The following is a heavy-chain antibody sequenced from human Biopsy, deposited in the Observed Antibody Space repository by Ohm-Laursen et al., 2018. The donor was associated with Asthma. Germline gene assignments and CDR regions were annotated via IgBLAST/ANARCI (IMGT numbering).Heavy chain of an antibody. V-gene: IGHV4-39*01. D-gene: IGHD1-26*01. J-gene: IGHJ4*02. CDR1: ADSISSNNFY. CDR2: ISYTGSS. CDR3: ARHSGNYYAQLNY. Sequence: SDTLSLTCTVSADSISSNNFYWGWIRQPPGKGLEWIATISYTGSSYYNPSLKSRVTISVDTPKNQFSLKLSSVTAADTAVYYCARHSGNYYAQLNYWSQGTLVAVSS.